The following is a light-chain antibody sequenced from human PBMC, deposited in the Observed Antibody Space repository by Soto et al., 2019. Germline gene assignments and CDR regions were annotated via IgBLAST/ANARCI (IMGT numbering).Light chain of an antibody. CDR1: QSINNW. J-gene: IGKJ2*01. CDR2: KAS. V-gene: IGKV1-5*03. CDR3: QQYSSYPYT. Sequence: DIQMTQSPSTLSASVGDRVTITCRASQSINNWLAWYQQRPGKAPKLLIYKASSLETGVPSRVSGSGSGTEFTLTISSLQPEDFATYFCQQYSSYPYTFGQGTKPEIK.